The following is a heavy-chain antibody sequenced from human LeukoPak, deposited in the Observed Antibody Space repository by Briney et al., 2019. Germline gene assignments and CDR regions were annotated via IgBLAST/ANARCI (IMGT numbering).Heavy chain of an antibody. Sequence: GASVKVSCKASGYTFTSYYMHWVRQAPGQGLEWMGIINPSGGSTSYAQKFQGRVTMTRDTSTSTAYMELSSLRSEDTAVYYCARAGELELDFDWSLDYWGQGTLVTVSS. CDR2: INPSGGST. V-gene: IGHV1-46*01. CDR3: ARAGELELDFDWSLDY. J-gene: IGHJ4*02. CDR1: GYTFTSYY. D-gene: IGHD3-9*01.